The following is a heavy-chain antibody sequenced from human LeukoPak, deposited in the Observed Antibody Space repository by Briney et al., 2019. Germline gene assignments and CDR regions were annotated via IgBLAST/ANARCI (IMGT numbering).Heavy chain of an antibody. V-gene: IGHV3-23*01. J-gene: IGHJ5*02. Sequence: GGSLRLSCAASGFTFSSYAMSWVRQAPGKGLEWASAISGSGGSTYYADSVKGRFTISRDNSKNTLYLQMNSLRAEDTAVYYCAKVSYCGGDCYPAHNWFDPWGQGTLVTVSS. D-gene: IGHD2-21*02. CDR2: ISGSGGST. CDR1: GFTFSSYA. CDR3: AKVSYCGGDCYPAHNWFDP.